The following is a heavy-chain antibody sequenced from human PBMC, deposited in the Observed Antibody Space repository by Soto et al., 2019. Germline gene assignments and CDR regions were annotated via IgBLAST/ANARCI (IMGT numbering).Heavy chain of an antibody. Sequence: QVQLVQSGAEVQKPGSSVKVSCKASGGTFGSQGIAWVRQAPGQGLEWMGGFIAMLGTPTYAKKVEGRATLSADESLTSSYLELRSLRSEETGVYFCARGAMDNFDCWGQGTVVTVSS. D-gene: IGHD5-18*01. V-gene: IGHV1-69*01. J-gene: IGHJ4*02. CDR2: FIAMLGTP. CDR1: GGTFGSQG. CDR3: ARGAMDNFDC.